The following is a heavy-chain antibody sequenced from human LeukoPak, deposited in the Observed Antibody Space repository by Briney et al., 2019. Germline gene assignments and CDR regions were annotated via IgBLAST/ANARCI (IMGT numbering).Heavy chain of an antibody. J-gene: IGHJ5*02. V-gene: IGHV3-74*01. CDR3: IRDFRSADL. CDR1: GFTFSSHA. CDR2: IYVDGRTT. Sequence: GGSLRLSCAASGFTFSSHAMNWIRQAPGKGLEWVSRIYVDGRTTNYADSVKGRFTISRDNAKNTVYLEMNSLSVEDTATYYCIRDFRSADLWGQGTLVTVTS.